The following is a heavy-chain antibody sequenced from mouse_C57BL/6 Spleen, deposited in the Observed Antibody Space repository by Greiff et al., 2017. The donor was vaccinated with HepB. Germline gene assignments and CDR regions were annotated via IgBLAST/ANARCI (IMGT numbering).Heavy chain of an antibody. CDR2: ISSGSSTI. CDR1: GFTFSDYG. J-gene: IGHJ3*01. D-gene: IGHD2-10*01. CDR3: ARTPSYGNYVAWFAY. Sequence: EVMLVESGGGLVKPGGSLKLSCAASGFTFSDYGMHWVRQAPEKGLEWVAYISSGSSTIYYADTLKGRFTISRDNAKNTLFLQMTSLRSEDTAMYYCARTPSYGNYVAWFAYWGQGTLVTVSA. V-gene: IGHV5-17*01.